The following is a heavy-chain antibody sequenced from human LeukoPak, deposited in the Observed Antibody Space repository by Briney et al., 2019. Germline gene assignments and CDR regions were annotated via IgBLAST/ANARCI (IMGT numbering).Heavy chain of an antibody. V-gene: IGHV3-23*01. D-gene: IGHD3-22*01. J-gene: IGHJ4*02. CDR1: GFTFSSYA. CDR2: ISTSGGTT. Sequence: GGSLGLSCATSGFTFSSYAMSWVRQAPGKGLEWVSGISTSGGTTSYADSVKGRFTISRDNPRNTLYMQMSSLRDEDTAVYYCAIMHRYYDGSGYWVQWGQGTLVTVSS. CDR3: AIMHRYYDGSGYWVQ.